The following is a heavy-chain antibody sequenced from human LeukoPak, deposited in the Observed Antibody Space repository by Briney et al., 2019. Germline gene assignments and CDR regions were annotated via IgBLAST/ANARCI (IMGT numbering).Heavy chain of an antibody. CDR2: IYTSGST. V-gene: IGHV4-4*07. CDR1: GGSIISYY. D-gene: IGHD2-2*01. Sequence: SETLSLTCTVSGGSIISYYWSWIRQPAGKGLEWIGRIYTSGSTNYNPSLKSRVTMSVDTSKNQFSLKLSSVTAADTAVYYCAISLGYCSSTSCYWDDYWGQGTLVTVSS. CDR3: AISLGYCSSTSCYWDDY. J-gene: IGHJ4*02.